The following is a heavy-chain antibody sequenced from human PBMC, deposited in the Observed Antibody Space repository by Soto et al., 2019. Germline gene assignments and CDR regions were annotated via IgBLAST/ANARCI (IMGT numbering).Heavy chain of an antibody. D-gene: IGHD5-18*01. J-gene: IGHJ4*02. CDR1: GFTFSSFG. CDR2: ISGSSSTI. CDR3: ARERYSYGLGRY. Sequence: EVQLVESGGGLVQPGGSLRLSCAASGFTFSSFGMNWVRQAPGKGLEWLSYISGSSSTIYYADSVKGRFTLSRDNAKKSLDLQMNSLRAEETAVYYCARERYSYGLGRYWGQGTLVTVSS. V-gene: IGHV3-48*01.